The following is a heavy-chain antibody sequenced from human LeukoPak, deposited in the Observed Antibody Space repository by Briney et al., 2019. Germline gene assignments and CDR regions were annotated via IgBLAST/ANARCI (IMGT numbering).Heavy chain of an antibody. CDR3: AHSTPYGSGTYYTYYFDY. J-gene: IGHJ4*02. Sequence: SGPTLVNPTQTLTLTCTFSGFSLSTSGVGVGWIRQPPGKALEWLALIYWNDYKSYSPSLKSRLTITKDTSKNQVVLTMTNMDPVDTATYYCAHSTPYGSGTYYTYYFDYWGQGTLVTVSS. CDR2: IYWNDYK. CDR1: GFSLSTSGVG. D-gene: IGHD3-10*01. V-gene: IGHV2-5*01.